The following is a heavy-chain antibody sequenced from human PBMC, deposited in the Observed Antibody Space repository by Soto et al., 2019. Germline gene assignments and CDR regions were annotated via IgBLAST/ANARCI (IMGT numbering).Heavy chain of an antibody. D-gene: IGHD3-3*01. Sequence: PAGSMILSCAASGFTFDDYTMHWVRQAPGKGLEWVSLINWDGGSTYYADSVQGRFTISRDNSKNTLYLQMNSLRAEDTAVYYCAKGSANTIFGLDTLFDYCGQGSLVTVSS. V-gene: IGHV3-43*01. J-gene: IGHJ4*02. CDR2: INWDGGST. CDR3: AKGSANTIFGLDTLFDY. CDR1: GFTFDDYT.